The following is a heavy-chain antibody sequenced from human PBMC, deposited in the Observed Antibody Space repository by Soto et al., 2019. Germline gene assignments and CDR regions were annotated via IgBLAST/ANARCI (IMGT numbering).Heavy chain of an antibody. Sequence: QVQLVQSGAEVKKPGASVKVSCEASGYTFIDYYMHWVRQAPGQGGEWLGRISPKSGGTNYAQKFQGRVTMTWDTSVNAAEMELSSLMSEDTAVYYCARPPGYISAWYDFDLWGQGTLVTVSS. D-gene: IGHD6-19*01. J-gene: IGHJ4*02. V-gene: IGHV1-2*02. CDR2: ISPKSGGT. CDR3: ARPPGYISAWYDFDL. CDR1: GYTFIDYY.